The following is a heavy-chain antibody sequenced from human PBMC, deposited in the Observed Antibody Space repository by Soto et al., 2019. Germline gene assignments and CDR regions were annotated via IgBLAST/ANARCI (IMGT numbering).Heavy chain of an antibody. Sequence: PSETLSLTCTVSGGSISSGGYYWSWIRQHPGKGLEWIGYIYYSGSTYYNPSLKSRVTISVDTSKNQFSLKLSSVTAADTAVYYCARDPRYYYDSSGYWGRASDAFDIWGQGTVVTVSS. CDR2: IYYSGST. D-gene: IGHD3-22*01. V-gene: IGHV4-31*03. CDR1: GGSISSGGYY. CDR3: ARDPRYYYDSSGYWGRASDAFDI. J-gene: IGHJ3*02.